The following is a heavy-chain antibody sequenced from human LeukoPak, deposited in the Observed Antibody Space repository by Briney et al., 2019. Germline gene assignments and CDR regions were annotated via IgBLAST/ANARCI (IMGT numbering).Heavy chain of an antibody. CDR1: GYTFTSYA. D-gene: IGHD3-22*01. CDR3: ASIDYYDSSGYYQFDY. CDR2: INTNTGNP. V-gene: IGHV7-4-1*02. J-gene: IGHJ4*02. Sequence: GASVKVPCKASGYTFTSYAMNWVRQAPGQGLEWMGWINTNTGNPTYAQGFTGRFVFSLDTSVSTAYLQISSLKAEDTAVYYCASIDYYDSSGYYQFDYWGQGTLVTVSS.